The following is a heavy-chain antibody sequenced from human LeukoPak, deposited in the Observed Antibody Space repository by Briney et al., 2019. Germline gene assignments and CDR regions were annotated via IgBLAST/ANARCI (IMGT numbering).Heavy chain of an antibody. CDR1: GYSISSGYY. CDR2: IYTSGST. D-gene: IGHD6-19*01. J-gene: IGHJ5*02. Sequence: PSETLSLTCAVSGYSISSGYYWGWIRQPAGKGLEWIGRIYTSGSTNYNPSLKSRVTISVDTSKNQFSLKLSSVTAADTAVYYCARPTSSGWFDPWGQGTLVTVSS. CDR3: ARPTSSGWFDP. V-gene: IGHV4-38-2*01.